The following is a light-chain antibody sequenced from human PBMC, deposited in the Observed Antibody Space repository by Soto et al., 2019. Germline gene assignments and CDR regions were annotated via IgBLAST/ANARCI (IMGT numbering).Light chain of an antibody. CDR2: DVN. Sequence: QSDLTRRASVSGSPGQSITISCTGTSSDIGAYNFVSWYQQHPGKAPKLMLYDVNIRPSGVSNRFSGSKSGNTASLTISGLQAEDEADYYCTSWTTSTTMIFGGGTKVTVL. V-gene: IGLV2-14*03. J-gene: IGLJ2*01. CDR1: SSDIGAYNF. CDR3: TSWTTSTTMI.